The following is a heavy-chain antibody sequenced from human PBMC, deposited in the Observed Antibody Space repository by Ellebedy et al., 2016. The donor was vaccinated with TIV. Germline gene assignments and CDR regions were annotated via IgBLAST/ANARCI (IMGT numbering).Heavy chain of an antibody. CDR1: GFTFGDYT. CDR2: IRSKAYGGTA. CDR3: TRDLTTLAAAGTGIYYYTMDV. V-gene: IGHV3-49*04. J-gene: IGHJ6*02. Sequence: GGSLRLXCTASGFTFGDYTMSWVRHAPGKGLEWVSFIRSKAYGGTAEYAASVKGRFTISRDDSKSIAYLQMNSLKAEDTAVYYCTRDLTTLAAAGTGIYYYTMDVWGQGTTVTVSS. D-gene: IGHD6-13*01.